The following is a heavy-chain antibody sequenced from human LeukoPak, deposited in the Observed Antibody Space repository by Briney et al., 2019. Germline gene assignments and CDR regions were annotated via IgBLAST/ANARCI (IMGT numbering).Heavy chain of an antibody. J-gene: IGHJ4*02. CDR2: ISSSSSYI. CDR1: GFTFSSHG. D-gene: IGHD4-17*01. CDR3: AKDLNYGDLLDY. V-gene: IGHV3-21*06. Sequence: GGSLRLSCAASGFTFSSHGMNWVRQAPGKGLEWVSSISSSSSYIYYTDSVKGRFTISRDNSKNTLYLQMNSLRAEDTAVYYCAKDLNYGDLLDYWGQGTLVTVSS.